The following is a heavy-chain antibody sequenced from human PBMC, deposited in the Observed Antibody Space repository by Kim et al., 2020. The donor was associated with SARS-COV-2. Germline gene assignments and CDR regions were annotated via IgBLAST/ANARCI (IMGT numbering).Heavy chain of an antibody. Sequence: GGSLRLSCAASGFTVSSNYMSWLRQAPGKGLEWLSVIYSGNKTYYVDSVKGRFIISRDNSKNTLYLQMSSLRVEDTAVYYCATNLAAAGVVWVPGTLVPV. CDR1: GFTVSSNY. V-gene: IGHV3-66*01. CDR3: ATNLAAAGVV. CDR2: IYSGNKT. D-gene: IGHD6-13*01. J-gene: IGHJ4*02.